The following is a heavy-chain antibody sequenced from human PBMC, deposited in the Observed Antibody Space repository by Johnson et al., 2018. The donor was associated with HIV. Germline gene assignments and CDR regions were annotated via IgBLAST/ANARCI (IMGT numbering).Heavy chain of an antibody. J-gene: IGHJ3*01. V-gene: IGHV3-66*01. CDR2: LYSGGRT. Sequence: MQLVESGGGLVQPGGSLRLSCAASGFTFSDYYMSWIRQAPGKGLEWVSTLYSGGRTYYADSVKGRFTISRDNSENTLYLQMNSLRAEDTAVYYCARAYYDSTGYYPHAFHVWGQGTMVTVSS. CDR1: GFTFSDYY. D-gene: IGHD3-22*01. CDR3: ARAYYDSTGYYPHAFHV.